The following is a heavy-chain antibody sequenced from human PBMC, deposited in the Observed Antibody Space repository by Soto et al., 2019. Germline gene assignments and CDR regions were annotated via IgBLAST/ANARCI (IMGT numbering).Heavy chain of an antibody. CDR3: THYCSTSSLDY. D-gene: IGHD6-6*01. Sequence: QITLKESGPTLVKPTQTFTLACTFSGFSLSTSGMGVGWIRQPPGKALGWLALIYWDDDKRYSPSLMSRPTITKDPSKNQVFLTMTNMDPVDTATCYCTHYCSTSSLDYWGQGTLVTFSS. CDR2: IYWDDDK. J-gene: IGHJ4*02. V-gene: IGHV2-5*02. CDR1: GFSLSTSGMG.